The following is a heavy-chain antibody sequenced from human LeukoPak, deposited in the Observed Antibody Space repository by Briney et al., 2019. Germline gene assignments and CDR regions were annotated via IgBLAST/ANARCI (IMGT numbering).Heavy chain of an antibody. V-gene: IGHV3-74*01. J-gene: IGHJ4*02. CDR1: GFTVSSNY. CDR2: INSDGSNI. Sequence: GGSLRLSCAASGFTVSSNYMHWVRQAPGKGLVWVSHINSDGSNINYADSVKGRFTISRDNAKNTLYLQMNSLRVEDTALYYCGRGKSPAAVDDWGQGTLVTVPS. D-gene: IGHD2-2*01. CDR3: GRGKSPAAVDD.